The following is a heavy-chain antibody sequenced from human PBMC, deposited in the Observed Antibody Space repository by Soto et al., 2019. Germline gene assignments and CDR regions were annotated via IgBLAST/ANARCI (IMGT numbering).Heavy chain of an antibody. J-gene: IGHJ1*01. CDR3: AEGVGVATSGFQH. Sequence: QVQLVESGGGVVQPGRSLRLSCAASGFTFSSYGMHWVRQAPGKGLEWVAVISYDGSDKYCADSVKGRFAISRDNSSNTLYVHRESRRGEDTAVDYGAEGVGVATSGFQHWGQGTLVTVSS. CDR1: GFTFSSYG. CDR2: ISYDGSDK. V-gene: IGHV3-30*18. D-gene: IGHD2-15*01.